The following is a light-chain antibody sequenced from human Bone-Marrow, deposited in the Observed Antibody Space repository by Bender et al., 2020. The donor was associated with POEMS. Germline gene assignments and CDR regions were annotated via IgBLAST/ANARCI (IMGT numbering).Light chain of an antibody. Sequence: SYELTQPPSVSVSPGQTARITCSGDALPKQYAYWYQQKPGQSPVLVLYQDNKRPSGIPERFSGSSSGNTATLTISGTQAMDEADYYCQAWDSNSLYVFGTGTKVTVL. CDR1: ALPKQY. CDR2: QDN. CDR3: QAWDSNSLYV. J-gene: IGLJ1*01. V-gene: IGLV3-1*01.